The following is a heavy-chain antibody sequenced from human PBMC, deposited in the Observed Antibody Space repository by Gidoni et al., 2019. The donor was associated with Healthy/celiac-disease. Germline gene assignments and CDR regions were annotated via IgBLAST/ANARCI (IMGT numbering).Heavy chain of an antibody. CDR2: FIPILGIA. J-gene: IGHJ6*02. D-gene: IGHD6-6*01. CDR3: ARDLSIAAWSGMDV. V-gene: IGHV1-69*08. CDR1: GGTFSSYT. Sequence: QVQLVQSGAEVKKPGSSVKVSCKASGGTFSSYTISWVRQATGQGLEWMGRFIPILGIANYAQKFQGRVTITADKSTSTAYMELSSRRSEDTAVYYCARDLSIAAWSGMDVWGQGTTVTVSS.